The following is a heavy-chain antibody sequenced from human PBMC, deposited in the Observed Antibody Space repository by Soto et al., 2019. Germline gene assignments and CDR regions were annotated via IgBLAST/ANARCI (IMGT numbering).Heavy chain of an antibody. J-gene: IGHJ3*02. D-gene: IGHD3-22*01. CDR2: IYWNDDK. CDR1: GVSLSTSGVG. Sequence: SGPTLVNPTHTLTLTCTFSGVSLSTSGVGVGWIRQPPGKALEWLALIYWNDDKRYSPSLKSRLTITKDTSKNQVVLTMTNMEAVDRTTYSGAHRKDYYHRSGPQAAFDIWGQGTMVTVSS. CDR3: AHRKDYYHRSGPQAAFDI. V-gene: IGHV2-5*01.